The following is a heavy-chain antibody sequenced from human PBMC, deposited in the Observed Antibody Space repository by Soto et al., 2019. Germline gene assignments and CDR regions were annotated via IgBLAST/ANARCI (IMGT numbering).Heavy chain of an antibody. J-gene: IGHJ4*02. Sequence: EVQLVESGGGLVKPGDSLRLSCAASGFTFGSFNMNWVRQAPGKGLEWVSSISSSSNYIYYSDSVKGRFTISRDSAKNSLYLQMNSLRAEDTALYFCVRGKFGLRLGDDRGYYFDNWGQGTLVTVSS. CDR1: GFTFGSFN. V-gene: IGHV3-21*01. D-gene: IGHD3-16*01. CDR3: VRGKFGLRLGDDRGYYFDN. CDR2: ISSSSNYI.